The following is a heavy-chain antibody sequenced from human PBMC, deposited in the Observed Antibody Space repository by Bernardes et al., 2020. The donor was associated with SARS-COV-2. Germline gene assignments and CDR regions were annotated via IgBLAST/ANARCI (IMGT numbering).Heavy chain of an antibody. CDR3: ATLFVNWNDPFVRWFDP. J-gene: IGHJ5*02. V-gene: IGHV1-24*01. Sequence: SVKVSCKVSGYTLTELCMHWVRQAPGKGLEWMGGFDPEDGETIYAQKFQGRVTMTEDTSTDTAYMELSSLRSEDTAVYYCATLFVNWNDPFVRWFDPWGQGTLVTVSS. CDR1: GYTLTELC. CDR2: FDPEDGET. D-gene: IGHD1-1*01.